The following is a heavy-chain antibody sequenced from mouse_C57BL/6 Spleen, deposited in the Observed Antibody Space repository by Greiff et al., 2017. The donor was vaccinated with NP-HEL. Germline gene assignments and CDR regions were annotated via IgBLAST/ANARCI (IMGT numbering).Heavy chain of an antibody. CDR1: GYAFTNYL. V-gene: IGHV1-54*01. CDR3: ARRRIYYGYDGRGDAMDY. Sequence: QVQLQQSGAELVRPGTSVKVSCKASGYAFTNYLIEWVKQRPGQGLEWIGVINPGSGGTNYNEKFKGKATLTADKSSSTAYMQRRSLTSEDSAVYFCARRRIYYGYDGRGDAMDYWSQGTSVTVSS. CDR2: INPGSGGT. D-gene: IGHD2-2*01. J-gene: IGHJ4*01.